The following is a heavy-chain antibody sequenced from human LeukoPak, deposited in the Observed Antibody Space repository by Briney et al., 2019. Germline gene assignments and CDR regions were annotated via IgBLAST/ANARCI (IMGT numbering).Heavy chain of an antibody. CDR3: AKVTALDAVASYFDY. CDR1: GFVFPTYA. Sequence: GGSLRLSCTACGFVFPTYAMRWLRHARGKALEWVSAISTSGDKTYYADPVKRQFTISRENSKNTLDLQMNSLRAADAAMYPCAKVTALDAVASYFDYWGQGTLVTVSS. J-gene: IGHJ4*02. CDR2: ISTSGDKT. V-gene: IGHV3-23*01. D-gene: IGHD2-8*01.